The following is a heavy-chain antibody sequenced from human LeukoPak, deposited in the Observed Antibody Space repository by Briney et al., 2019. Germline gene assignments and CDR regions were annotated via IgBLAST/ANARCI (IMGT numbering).Heavy chain of an antibody. CDR3: ASLSGSYPFDP. V-gene: IGHV4-34*01. D-gene: IGHD3-10*01. J-gene: IGHJ5*02. CDR2: INHSGST. CDR1: GGSFSGYY. Sequence: SETLSLTCAVYGGSFSGYYWSWIRQPPGKGLEWIGEINHSGSTNYNPSLKSRVTISVDTSKNQSSLKLSSVTAADTAVYYCASLSGSYPFDPWGQGTLVTVSS.